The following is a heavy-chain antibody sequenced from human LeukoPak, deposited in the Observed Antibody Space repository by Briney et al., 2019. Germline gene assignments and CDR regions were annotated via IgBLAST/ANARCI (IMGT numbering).Heavy chain of an antibody. Sequence: GGSLRLSCAASGFTFSSYAMSWVRQAPGKGLEWVSVIYSGDSTHYADSVNGRFTISRDNSRNTLFLQMNSLRAEDTALYYCASAREYCGSAECYEYFQHWGQGTLVTVSS. V-gene: IGHV3-53*01. CDR3: ASAREYCGSAECYEYFQH. J-gene: IGHJ1*01. D-gene: IGHD2-21*01. CDR2: IYSGDST. CDR1: GFTFSSYA.